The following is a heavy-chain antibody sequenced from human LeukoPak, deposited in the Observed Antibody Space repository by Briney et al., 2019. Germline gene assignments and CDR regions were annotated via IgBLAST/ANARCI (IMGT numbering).Heavy chain of an antibody. CDR1: GGSFSGYY. CDR2: INHSGST. J-gene: IGHJ4*02. V-gene: IGHV4-34*01. D-gene: IGHD3-3*01. CDR3: VRLTIFVDY. Sequence: SETLSLTCAVYGGSFSGYYWSWIRQPPGKGLEWIGEINHSGSTNYNPSLKSRVTISVDTSKNQFSLKLSSVTAADTAVYYCVRLTIFVDYWGQGTLVTVSS.